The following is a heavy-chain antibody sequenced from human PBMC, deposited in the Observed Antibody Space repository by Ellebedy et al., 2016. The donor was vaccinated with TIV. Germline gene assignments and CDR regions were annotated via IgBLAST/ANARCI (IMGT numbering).Heavy chain of an antibody. CDR1: GFTFSTYT. CDR3: ARNPSGSHYG. J-gene: IGHJ4*02. Sequence: GESLKISCEASGFTFSTYTMNWVRQTPGKGLEWVSSIKGRSGDTNYADSVKGRFTISRDNAKSSLYMQMNSLRDEDTAVYYCARNPSGSHYGWGRGTLVTVSS. V-gene: IGHV3-21*01. D-gene: IGHD1-26*01. CDR2: IKGRSGDT.